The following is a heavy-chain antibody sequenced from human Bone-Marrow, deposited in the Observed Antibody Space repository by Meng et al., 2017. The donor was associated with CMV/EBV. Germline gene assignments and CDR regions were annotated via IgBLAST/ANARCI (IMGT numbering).Heavy chain of an antibody. V-gene: IGHV5-51*01. Sequence: GGSLRLSCKGSGYSFTSYWIGWVRQMPGKGLEWMGIIYPGDSDTRYSPSFQGQVTISADKSISTAYLQWSSLKASDTAMYYCARQASDFWSGYYTSRAWFDPWGQGTLVTVSS. CDR2: IYPGDSDT. J-gene: IGHJ5*02. D-gene: IGHD3-3*01. CDR3: ARQASDFWSGYYTSRAWFDP. CDR1: GYSFTSYW.